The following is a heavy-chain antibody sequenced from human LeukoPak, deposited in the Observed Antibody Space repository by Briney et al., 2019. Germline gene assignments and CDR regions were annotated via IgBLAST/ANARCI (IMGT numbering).Heavy chain of an antibody. CDR2: ISSSSSYM. CDR3: AREYYDFWSGYYSDSGMDV. Sequence: GGSLRLSCAASGFTFSSYSMNWVRQAPGKGLEWVSSISSSSSYMYYADSVKGRFTISRDNAKNSLYLQMNSLRAEDTAVYYCAREYYDFWSGYYSDSGMDVWGQGTTVTVSS. D-gene: IGHD3-3*01. V-gene: IGHV3-21*01. J-gene: IGHJ6*02. CDR1: GFTFSSYS.